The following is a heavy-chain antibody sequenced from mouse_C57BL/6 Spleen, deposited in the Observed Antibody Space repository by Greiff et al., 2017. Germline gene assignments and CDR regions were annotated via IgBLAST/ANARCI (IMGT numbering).Heavy chain of an antibody. CDR1: GFSFSSSA. D-gene: IGHD1-1*02. CDR3: TREGLFREAWFAY. J-gene: IGHJ3*01. Sequence: EVQRVESGEGLVQPGGSLKLSCAASGFSFSSSAMCWVRQTPETRLELVAYIISCGDYTYYADTVKGRFTISRDNAKNTLYLQMSNLKSEDTAMYYCTREGLFREAWFAYWGQGTLVTVSA. V-gene: IGHV5-9-1*02. CDR2: IISCGDYT.